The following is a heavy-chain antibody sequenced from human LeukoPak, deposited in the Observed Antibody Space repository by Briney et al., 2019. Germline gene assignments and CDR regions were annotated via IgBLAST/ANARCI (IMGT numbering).Heavy chain of an antibody. D-gene: IGHD3-10*01. J-gene: IGHJ4*02. CDR3: ARGDLWLGH. CDR1: GFFFSSYW. Sequence: PGGSLRLSCATSGFFFSSYWMCWVRQAQGKGLEWVANIKSDGSEEYYGDSVKGRFTISRDNAKNSLYLQMNSLRVEDTAVYYCARGDLWLGHWGQGSLVTVSS. V-gene: IGHV3-7*01. CDR2: IKSDGSEE.